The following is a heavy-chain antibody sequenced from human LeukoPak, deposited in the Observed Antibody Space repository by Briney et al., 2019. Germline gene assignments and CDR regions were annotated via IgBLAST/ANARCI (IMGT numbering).Heavy chain of an antibody. CDR3: VRGRYSSGWFKDKNWFDP. V-gene: IGHV4-59*12. CDR2: IYYSGST. CDR1: GGSISNKY. Sequence: SETLSLTCTVSGGSISNKYWSWIRQPPGKGLEWIGYIYYSGSTNYNPSLKSRVTISVDTSKNQFSLKLSSVTAADTAVYYCVRGRYSSGWFKDKNWFDPWGQGIPVTVSS. D-gene: IGHD6-19*01. J-gene: IGHJ5*02.